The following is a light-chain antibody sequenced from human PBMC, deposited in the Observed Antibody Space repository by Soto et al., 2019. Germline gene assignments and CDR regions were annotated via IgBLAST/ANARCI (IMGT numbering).Light chain of an antibody. Sequence: IVMTQSPRSLPVTPGEPASISCRSSQSLLHSNGYNYLDWYLQKPGQSPQLLIYLGSNRSSGVPDRFSGSGSGTDFTLKISRVEAEDVGVYYCMQARKPFLTFGGGTKVEIK. CDR1: QSLLHSNGYNY. V-gene: IGKV2-28*01. J-gene: IGKJ4*01. CDR2: LGS. CDR3: MQARKPFLT.